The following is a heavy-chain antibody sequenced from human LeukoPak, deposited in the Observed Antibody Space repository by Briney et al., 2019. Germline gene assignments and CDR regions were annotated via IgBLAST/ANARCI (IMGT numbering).Heavy chain of an antibody. CDR1: GYTFTSYI. Sequence: ASVKVSCKASGYTFTSYIISWVRQAPGQGFEWMGWINAYNGNTDYAQRVQGRVTMTTDTSTSTAYMELRSLRSDDTAVYYCARDRHIAAAVYYYYMDVWGKGTPVTVSS. D-gene: IGHD6-13*01. V-gene: IGHV1-18*01. J-gene: IGHJ6*03. CDR3: ARDRHIAAAVYYYYMDV. CDR2: INAYNGNT.